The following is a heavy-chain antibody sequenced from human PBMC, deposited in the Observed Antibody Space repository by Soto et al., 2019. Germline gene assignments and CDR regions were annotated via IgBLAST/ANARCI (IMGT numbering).Heavy chain of an antibody. CDR1: GFTVSSNY. J-gene: IGHJ6*02. CDR2: IYSGGRT. D-gene: IGHD5-18*01. CDR3: ARGYSYDYYAMDV. Sequence: EVQLVESGGGLIQPGGSLRLSCAASGFTVSSNYMSWVRQAPGKGLEWVSVIYSGGRTYYADSVKGRFTISRDNSKSTLYLQMNSLRAEDTAVYYCARGYSYDYYAMDVWGQGPTVTVSS. V-gene: IGHV3-53*01.